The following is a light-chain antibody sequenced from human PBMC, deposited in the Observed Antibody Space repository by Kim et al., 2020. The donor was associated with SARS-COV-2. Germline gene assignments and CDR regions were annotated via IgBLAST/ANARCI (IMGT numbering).Light chain of an antibody. CDR2: ATS. CDR1: QIVSSSY. CDR3: QQYGISPST. J-gene: IGKJ2*01. Sequence: PGESATRSCRASQIVSSSYFAWYQHKPGQAPRLLTFATSIRATGVPDRFSGSGSGTDFTLTISRLEPEDFAMYYCQQYGISPSTFGQGTKLEI. V-gene: IGKV3-20*01.